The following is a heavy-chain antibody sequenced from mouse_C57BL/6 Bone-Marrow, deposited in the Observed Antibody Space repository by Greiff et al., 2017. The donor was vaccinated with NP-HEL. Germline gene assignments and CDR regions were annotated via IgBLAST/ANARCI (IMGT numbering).Heavy chain of an antibody. J-gene: IGHJ4*01. CDR1: GYAFSSSW. CDR2: IHPNSGST. D-gene: IGHD3-2*02. V-gene: IGHV1-64*01. CDR3: AREGSGYALYAMDY. Sequence: QVQLQQSGPELVKPGASVKISCKASGYAFSSSWMNWVKQRPGQGLEWIGMIHPNSGSTDYNEKFKSKATLTVDKSSSTAYMPLSSLTSEDSAVYYCAREGSGYALYAMDYWGQGTSVTVSS.